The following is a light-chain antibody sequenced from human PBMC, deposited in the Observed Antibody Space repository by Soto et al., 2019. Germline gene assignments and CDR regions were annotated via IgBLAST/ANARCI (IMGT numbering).Light chain of an antibody. V-gene: IGKV4-1*01. Sequence: IVMIQSPDSLTVSLGERATIHCKSSQSVLYSSNNKNYLAWYQQKPGQPPNLLIYWASTRESGVPDRFSGSGSGTDFTLTISSLQAEDVAVYYCQQYYSVPYTFGQGTKLEIK. J-gene: IGKJ2*01. CDR2: WAS. CDR1: QSVLYSSNNKNY. CDR3: QQYYSVPYT.